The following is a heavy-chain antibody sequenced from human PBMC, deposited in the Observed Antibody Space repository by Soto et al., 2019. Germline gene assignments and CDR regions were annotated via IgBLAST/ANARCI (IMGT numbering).Heavy chain of an antibody. CDR1: GDSTSRDYYH. J-gene: IGHJ6*02. V-gene: IGHV4-30-4*08. D-gene: IGHD4-4*01. CDR3: AREDDKGYSFDV. Sequence: QVQLQQSGPGLVKPSQTLSLTCTVSGDSTSRDYYHWTWIRQSPGKGLEWIGYIHHSGSILYNPSLKIRVTISVDTSKNQFSLHPTSVTSADSAVYFCAREDDKGYSFDVWGQGTTVTVSS. CDR2: IHHSGSI.